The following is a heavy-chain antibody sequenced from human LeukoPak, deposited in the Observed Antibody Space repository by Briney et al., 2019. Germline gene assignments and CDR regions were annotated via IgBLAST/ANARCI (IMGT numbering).Heavy chain of an antibody. J-gene: IGHJ4*02. D-gene: IGHD1-26*01. CDR2: ISGSGGST. CDR3: AKDHRSGSYYYFDY. V-gene: IGHV3-23*01. CDR1: GFTFSSYA. Sequence: GGSLRLSCAASGFTFSSYAMSCVRQAPGKGLEWVSAISGSGGSTYYADSVKGRFTISRDNSKNTLYLQMNSLRAEDTAVYYCAKDHRSGSYYYFDYWGQGTLVTVSS.